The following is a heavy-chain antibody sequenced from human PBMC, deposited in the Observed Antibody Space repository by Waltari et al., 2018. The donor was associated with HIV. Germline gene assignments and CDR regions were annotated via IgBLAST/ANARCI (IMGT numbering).Heavy chain of an antibody. CDR1: GDSVTSSGFY. CDR2: IYFTGGT. Sequence: QLQLQESGPGLVKPSETLSLTCTVSGDSVTSSGFYWGWIRQPPGKGLVWIGAIYFTGGTFYNPSLKGRVTISVDTSINQFSLKLTSVTAADRAVYYCARRHSSWSWFDPWGQGTLVTGSS. CDR3: ARRHSSWSWFDP. D-gene: IGHD6-13*01. V-gene: IGHV4-39*01. J-gene: IGHJ5*02.